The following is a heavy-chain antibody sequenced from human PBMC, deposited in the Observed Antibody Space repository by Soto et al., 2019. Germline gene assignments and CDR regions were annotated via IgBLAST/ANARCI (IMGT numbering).Heavy chain of an antibody. V-gene: IGHV3-7*05. CDR1: GFIFGSYW. CDR3: AREPTGGIDY. CDR2: IKQDGSDK. D-gene: IGHD3-16*01. Sequence: GGSLRLSCAASGFIFGSYWMTWVRQAPGKGLEWVANIKQDGSDKFYVDSVKGRFTISRDNAKDSLYLQMNSLRAEDTAVYYCAREPTGGIDYWGQGTLVTVSS. J-gene: IGHJ4*02.